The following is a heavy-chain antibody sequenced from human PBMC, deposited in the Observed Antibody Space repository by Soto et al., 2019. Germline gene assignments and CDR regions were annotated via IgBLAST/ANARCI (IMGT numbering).Heavy chain of an antibody. V-gene: IGHV1-18*04. CDR1: GYTFTSYG. Sequence: QVPLVQSGAEVKKPGASVKVSCKASGYTFTSYGISWVRQAPGQGLEWMGWISAYNGNTNYAQKLQGRVTMTTDTSTSTAYMELRSLRSDDTAVYYCARVIYSYGDKGRVRNWFDPWGQGTLVTVSS. J-gene: IGHJ5*02. CDR2: ISAYNGNT. CDR3: ARVIYSYGDKGRVRNWFDP. D-gene: IGHD5-18*01.